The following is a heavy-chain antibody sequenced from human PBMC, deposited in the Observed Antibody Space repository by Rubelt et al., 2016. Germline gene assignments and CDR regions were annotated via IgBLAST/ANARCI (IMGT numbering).Heavy chain of an antibody. J-gene: IGHJ3*02. CDR3: ARGHDAVDI. Sequence: EVQLVETGGGLVQPGGSLRLSCVASGFPFSDYYMSWIRQAPGKGLEWVSVIYSGGSTYSADSLKGRFTISRDNSKNTLYMEMNGLRAEDTAVYYGARGHDAVDIWGQGTMVTVSS. CDR1: GFPFSDYY. V-gene: IGHV3-66*01. CDR2: IYSGGST.